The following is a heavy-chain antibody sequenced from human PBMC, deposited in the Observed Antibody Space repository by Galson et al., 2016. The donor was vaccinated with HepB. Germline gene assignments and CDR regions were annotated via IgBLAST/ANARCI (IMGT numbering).Heavy chain of an antibody. V-gene: IGHV1-3*01. CDR1: GYTVTSQA. J-gene: IGHJ3*02. CDR2: INAGNGNT. Sequence: SVKVSCKASGYTVTSQAMHWVRQAPGQRLEWMGWINAGNGNTKYSQKFQGRVTFTRDTSASTAYMELSSLRSEDTALYYCSRWDLVHAFDIWGQGTMVTVSS. D-gene: IGHD3-10*01. CDR3: SRWDLVHAFDI.